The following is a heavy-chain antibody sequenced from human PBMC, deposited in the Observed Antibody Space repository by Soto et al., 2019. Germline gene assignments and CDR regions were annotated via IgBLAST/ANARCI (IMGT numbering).Heavy chain of an antibody. V-gene: IGHV4-39*01. D-gene: IGHD4-17*01. J-gene: IGHJ4*02. CDR1: GASISSSSYY. CDR2: IYYTGTT. Sequence: QLQLQESGPGLVKPSETLSLTCTVSGASISSSSYYWGWIRQPPGKGLVWIGSIYYTGTTYYNPSLKSRVTISVDSSKNQFSLRLTSVTAADTAVYYCARRYGDYQVDFWGQGTLVTVSS. CDR3: ARRYGDYQVDF.